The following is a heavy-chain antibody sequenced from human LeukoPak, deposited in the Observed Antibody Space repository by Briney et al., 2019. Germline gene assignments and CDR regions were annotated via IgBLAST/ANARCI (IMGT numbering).Heavy chain of an antibody. J-gene: IGHJ4*02. D-gene: IGHD4-17*01. CDR2: IPSDGSDN. Sequence: PGGSLRLSCAASVFTFSTYGFHWVRQAPGKGLEWVAYIPSDGSDNYYANSVTGRFTISRDNSKNTLYLQMNSLRSEDTAVYYCAKGLDDYDDFRLGYWGQGTLVTVSS. CDR1: VFTFSTYG. V-gene: IGHV3-30*02. CDR3: AKGLDDYDDFRLGY.